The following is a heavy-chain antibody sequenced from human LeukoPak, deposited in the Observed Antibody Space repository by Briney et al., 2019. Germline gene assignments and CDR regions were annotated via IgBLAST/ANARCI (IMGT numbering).Heavy chain of an antibody. CDR1: GGSISSYH. CDR2: IYYSGST. CDR3: ARVGATPYYYYYMDV. Sequence: PSETLSLTCTVSGGSISSYHWSWIRQPPGKGLEWIGYIYYSGSTNYNPSLKSRVTISVDTSKNQFSLKLSSVTAADTAVYYCARVGATPYYYYYMDVWGKGTTVTVSS. D-gene: IGHD1-26*01. V-gene: IGHV4-59*01. J-gene: IGHJ6*03.